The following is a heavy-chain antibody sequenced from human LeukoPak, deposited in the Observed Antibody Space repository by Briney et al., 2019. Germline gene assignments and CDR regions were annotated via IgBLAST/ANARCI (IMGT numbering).Heavy chain of an antibody. J-gene: IGHJ4*02. V-gene: IGHV4-59*08. Sequence: SETLSLTCTVSGGSISSYYWSWIRQPPGKGLEWIGYIYYSGSTNYNPSLKSRVTISVDTSKNQFSLKLSSVTAADTAVYYCARHHRGSGSLDYWGQGTLVTVSS. CDR3: ARHHRGSGSLDY. CDR1: GGSISSYY. CDR2: IYYSGST. D-gene: IGHD3-10*01.